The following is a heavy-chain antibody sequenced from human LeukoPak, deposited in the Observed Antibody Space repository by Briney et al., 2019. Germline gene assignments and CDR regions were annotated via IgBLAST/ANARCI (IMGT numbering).Heavy chain of an antibody. CDR3: AREPTAAGYVDY. J-gene: IGHJ4*02. D-gene: IGHD3-16*01. CDR2: IIGSRTRT. V-gene: IGHV3-23*01. Sequence: SIIGSRTRTYYPDSVKGRVTVSRDNSKNTLYLQMNSLRAEDTAIYYCAREPTAAGYVDYWGQGTLATVSS.